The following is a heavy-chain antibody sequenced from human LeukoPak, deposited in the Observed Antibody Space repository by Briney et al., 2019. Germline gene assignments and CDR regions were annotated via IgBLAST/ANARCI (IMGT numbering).Heavy chain of an antibody. CDR1: GGSISSYY. J-gene: IGHJ4*02. D-gene: IGHD4-17*01. CDR2: IYYSGST. Sequence: SETLSLTCTVSGGSISSYYWSWIRQPPGKGLEWIGYIYYSGSTNYNPSLKSRVTISVDTSKNQFSLKLSSVTAADTAVYYCASADDYGDDNFDYWGQGTLVTVSS. V-gene: IGHV4-59*01. CDR3: ASADDYGDDNFDY.